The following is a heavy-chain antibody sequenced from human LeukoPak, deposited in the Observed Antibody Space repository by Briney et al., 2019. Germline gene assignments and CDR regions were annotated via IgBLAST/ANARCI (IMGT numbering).Heavy chain of an antibody. V-gene: IGHV3-30*02. CDR3: TSVSRVATITDY. CDR1: GFTFSSYG. D-gene: IGHD5-12*01. CDR2: IRNDGSNK. Sequence: GGSLRLSCAASGFTFSSYGMHWVRQAPGKGLEWVAFIRNDGSNKYYADSVRGRFTISRDNSNNTLYLQMNSLRAEDTAVYYCTSVSRVATITDYRGQGTLVTVSS. J-gene: IGHJ4*02.